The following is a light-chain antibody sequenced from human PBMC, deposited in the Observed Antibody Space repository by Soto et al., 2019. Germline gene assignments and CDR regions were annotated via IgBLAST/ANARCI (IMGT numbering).Light chain of an antibody. Sequence: EIVLTQSPGTLSLSPVERATLSGMASQSFSSSYLAWYQQKPGQAPRLLIYETSSRATGIPDRFSGSGSQTDFTLTISRLEPEDFAVYYCQQYGTSPRTFGQGTKVDIK. CDR1: QSFSSSY. J-gene: IGKJ1*01. CDR3: QQYGTSPRT. V-gene: IGKV3-20*01. CDR2: ETS.